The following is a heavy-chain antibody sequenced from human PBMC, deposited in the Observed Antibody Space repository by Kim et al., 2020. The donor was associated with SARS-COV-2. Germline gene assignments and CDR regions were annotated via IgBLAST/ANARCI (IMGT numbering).Heavy chain of an antibody. D-gene: IGHD1-1*01. J-gene: IGHJ3*02. V-gene: IGHV3-49*03. CDR3: TRGYNWNDTAFDI. CDR2: IRSKAYGGTT. Sequence: GGSLRLSCTASGFTFGDYAMSWFRQAPGKGLEWVGFIRSKAYGGTTEYAASVKGRFTISRDDSKSIAYLQMNSLKTEDTAVYYCTRGYNWNDTAFDIWGQGTMVTVSS. CDR1: GFTFGDYA.